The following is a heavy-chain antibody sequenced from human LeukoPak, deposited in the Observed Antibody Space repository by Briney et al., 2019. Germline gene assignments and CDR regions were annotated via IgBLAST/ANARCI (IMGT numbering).Heavy chain of an antibody. Sequence: GGSLRLSCAASGFTVSSNYMSWVRQAPGKGQEWVSVIYSGGSTYYADSVKGRFTISRDNSKNTLYLQMNSLRAEDTAVYYCARADSSGYYGSYYFDYWGQGTLVTVSS. J-gene: IGHJ4*02. D-gene: IGHD3-22*01. CDR1: GFTVSSNY. V-gene: IGHV3-66*02. CDR2: IYSGGST. CDR3: ARADSSGYYGSYYFDY.